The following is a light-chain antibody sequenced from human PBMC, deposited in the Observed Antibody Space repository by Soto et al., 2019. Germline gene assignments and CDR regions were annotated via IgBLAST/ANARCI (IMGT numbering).Light chain of an antibody. Sequence: EIVLTQSPATLSLSPGERATLSCRASESVSSNLAWYQQKPGQAPRLLIFGASTRATGIPARFSGGGSGTEFALTISSLQSEDFALYYCQLYSNWPPRYTFGQGTKVEIK. V-gene: IGKV3-15*01. J-gene: IGKJ2*01. CDR1: ESVSSN. CDR3: QLYSNWPPRYT. CDR2: GAS.